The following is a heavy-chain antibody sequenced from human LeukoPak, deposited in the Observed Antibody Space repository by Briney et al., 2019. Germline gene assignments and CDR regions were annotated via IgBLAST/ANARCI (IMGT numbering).Heavy chain of an antibody. J-gene: IGHJ6*03. Sequence: PSETLSLTCTVSGGSISSHYWSWIRQPAGKGLEWIGRIYTSGSTNYNPSLKSRVTKSVDTSKNQFSLKLSSVTAADTAVYYCARVMLGYSSSRYYYYMDVWGKGTTVTISS. CDR1: GGSISSHY. CDR3: ARVMLGYSSSRYYYYMDV. V-gene: IGHV4-4*07. CDR2: IYTSGST. D-gene: IGHD6-13*01.